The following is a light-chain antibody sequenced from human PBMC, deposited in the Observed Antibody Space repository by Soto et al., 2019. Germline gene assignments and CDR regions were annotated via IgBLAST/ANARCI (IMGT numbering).Light chain of an antibody. CDR1: QSISSN. Sequence: EIVMTQSPATLSVSTGERATLSCRASQSISSNLAWYQQKPGQAPRLLIYGASTRATGIPATFSGSGSGTEFTLTISSLQSEDFAVHYCQQYDNWPSTFGPGTKVDIK. J-gene: IGKJ3*01. CDR2: GAS. V-gene: IGKV3-15*01. CDR3: QQYDNWPST.